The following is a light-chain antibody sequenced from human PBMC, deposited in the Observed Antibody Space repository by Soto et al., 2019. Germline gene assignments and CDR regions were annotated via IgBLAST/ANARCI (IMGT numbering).Light chain of an antibody. CDR1: QSISSW. CDR3: QQYNSYLLT. Sequence: DIQMTKAPSTLYASVGVRVTITCRASQSISSWLAWYQQKPWKAPKLLNYDASSLESGVTSSFRGSGSGTEFKLTISSLQPGDFANYYCQQYNSYLLTFGGGTKVEIK. CDR2: DAS. J-gene: IGKJ4*01. V-gene: IGKV1-5*01.